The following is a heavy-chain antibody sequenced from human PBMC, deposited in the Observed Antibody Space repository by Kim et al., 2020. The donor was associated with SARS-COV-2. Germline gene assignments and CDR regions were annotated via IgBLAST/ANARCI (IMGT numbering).Heavy chain of an antibody. D-gene: IGHD4-17*01. J-gene: IGHJ6*02. V-gene: IGHV3-30*18. Sequence: GGSLRLSCAASGFTFSSYGMHWVRQAPGKGLEWVAVISYDGSNKYYADSVKGRFTISRDNSKNTLYLQMNSLRAEDTAVYYCAKEATVDAGYYYGMDVWGQGTTVTVSS. CDR2: ISYDGSNK. CDR1: GFTFSSYG. CDR3: AKEATVDAGYYYGMDV.